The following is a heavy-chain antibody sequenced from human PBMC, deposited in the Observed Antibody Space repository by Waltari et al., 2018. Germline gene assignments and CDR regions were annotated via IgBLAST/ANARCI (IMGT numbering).Heavy chain of an antibody. Sequence: EVHLAESGGGVVQPGGSLRLSCTGSGFRFGDYWMHWVRQAPGKGLEWVSRINVDGGYISYGDSVKGRFTISRDNAKNTVFLQLNSLRAEDTAVYYCARGGWGFYLDDWGQGTLVTSSS. D-gene: IGHD7-27*01. CDR1: GFRFGDYW. CDR3: ARGGWGFYLDD. V-gene: IGHV3-74*01. J-gene: IGHJ4*02. CDR2: INVDGGYI.